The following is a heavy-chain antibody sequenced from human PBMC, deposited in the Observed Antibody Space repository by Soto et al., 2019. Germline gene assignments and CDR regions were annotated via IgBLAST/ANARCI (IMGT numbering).Heavy chain of an antibody. J-gene: IGHJ4*02. D-gene: IGHD3-22*01. CDR1: GFTFDDYA. V-gene: IGHV3-43D*04. CDR3: AKDYYDSSGPDY. CDR2: ISWDGGST. Sequence: HPVGSLRLSCAASGFTFDDYAMHWVRQAPGKGLEWVSLISWDGGSTYYADSVKGRFTISRDNSKDSLYLQMNSLRAEDTALYYCAKDYYDSSGPDYWGQGALVTVSS.